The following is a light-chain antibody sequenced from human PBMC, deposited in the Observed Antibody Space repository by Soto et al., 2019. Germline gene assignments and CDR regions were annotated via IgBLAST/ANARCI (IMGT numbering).Light chain of an antibody. CDR1: SSNIGAGCE. CDR2: GNT. J-gene: IGLJ1*01. CDR3: QSYDSSLSASYV. Sequence: QSVLTQAPSVSGDPGQRVTISCTGCSSNIGAGCEVHWYQHLPGKAPKLLIYGNTNRPSGVPDRFSGSKSGTSASLAITGLQAEDEADYYCQSYDSSLSASYVFGGGTKVTVL. V-gene: IGLV1-40*01.